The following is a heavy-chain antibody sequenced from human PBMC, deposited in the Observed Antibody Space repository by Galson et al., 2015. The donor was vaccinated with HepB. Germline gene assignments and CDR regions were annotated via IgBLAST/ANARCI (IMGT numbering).Heavy chain of an antibody. CDR3: AKANIGTSNNYYAMDV. D-gene: IGHD1-1*01. V-gene: IGHV3-23*01. J-gene: IGHJ6*02. CDR2: IGDNGVTT. CDR1: GFTFRTYA. Sequence: SLRLSCAASGFTFRTYAMSWVRQAPGKGLECVSGIGDNGVTTSYADSVKGRFTISGDNSKNTVYMQINSLRAEDTAVYYCAKANIGTSNNYYAMDVWGQGTTVTVSS.